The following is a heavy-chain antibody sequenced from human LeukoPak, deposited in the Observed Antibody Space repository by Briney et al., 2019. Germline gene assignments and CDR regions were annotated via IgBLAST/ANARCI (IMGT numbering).Heavy chain of an antibody. CDR1: RYTFTSYD. CDR3: ARSSQTPDYYSSGGYFYLGY. Sequence: ASVKVSCKASRYTFTSYDINWVREAAGQGLEWMGRMNPNTGRTGFAQKFQGRLTMTRDTSINTAYMELISLRSDDTAVYYCARSSQTPDYYSSGGYFYLGYWGQGTPVTVSS. CDR2: MNPNTGRT. D-gene: IGHD3-22*01. V-gene: IGHV1-8*01. J-gene: IGHJ4*02.